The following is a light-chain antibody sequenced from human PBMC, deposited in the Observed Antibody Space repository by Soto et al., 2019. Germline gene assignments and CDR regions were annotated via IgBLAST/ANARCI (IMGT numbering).Light chain of an antibody. J-gene: IGKJ2*01. Sequence: EILMTQSPDTLSVSPGERATLSCRASQSISSKLAWYQQKPGQAPRLLIYGASTRATGIPARFSGSGSGTEFTLTISSLQSEDFAVYYCQQYNDWPPMYTFGQGTKLEIK. CDR3: QQYNDWPPMYT. CDR1: QSISSK. CDR2: GAS. V-gene: IGKV3-15*01.